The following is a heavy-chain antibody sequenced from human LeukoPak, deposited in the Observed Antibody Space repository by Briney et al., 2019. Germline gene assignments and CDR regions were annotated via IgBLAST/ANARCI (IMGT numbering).Heavy chain of an antibody. CDR1: GGSISSYY. V-gene: IGHV4-59*01. CDR3: ARVEAVAGLGGPFDY. J-gene: IGHJ4*02. D-gene: IGHD6-19*01. CDR2: IYYSGGT. Sequence: PSETLSLTCTVSGGSISSYYWSWLRQPPGKGLEWIGYIYYSGGTNYNPSLKSRVTISVDTSKNQFSLKLSSVTAADTAVYYCARVEAVAGLGGPFDYWGQGTLVTVSS.